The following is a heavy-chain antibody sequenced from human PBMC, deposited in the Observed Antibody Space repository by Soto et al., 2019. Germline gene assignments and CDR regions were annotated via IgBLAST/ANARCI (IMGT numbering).Heavy chain of an antibody. D-gene: IGHD3-16*01. Sequence: EVQLVESGGGLVQPGGSLRLSCAASGFTVSSNYMSWVRQAPGKGLEWVSVIYSGGSTYYADSVKGRFTSSRDNSKNALYLQMNSLRADDTAVYYCASRSGGSGNYYYGMDVWGQGTTVTVSS. CDR3: ASRSGGSGNYYYGMDV. V-gene: IGHV3-66*01. CDR1: GFTVSSNY. CDR2: IYSGGST. J-gene: IGHJ6*02.